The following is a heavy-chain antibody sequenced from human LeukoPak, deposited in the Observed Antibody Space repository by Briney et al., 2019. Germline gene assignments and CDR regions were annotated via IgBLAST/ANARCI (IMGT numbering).Heavy chain of an antibody. J-gene: IGHJ4*02. CDR3: ARVDCSSTSCHIAFDY. CDR1: GFTFSSYW. D-gene: IGHD2-2*01. V-gene: IGHV3-7*05. CDR2: INQDGSEK. Sequence: LTGGSLSLSCAASGFTFSSYWMTWVRQAPGKGLEWVANINQDGSEKYLVDSVKGRFAISRDNAKNSPYLQMNSLRAEDTAVYYCARVDCSSTSCHIAFDYWGQGTLVTVSS.